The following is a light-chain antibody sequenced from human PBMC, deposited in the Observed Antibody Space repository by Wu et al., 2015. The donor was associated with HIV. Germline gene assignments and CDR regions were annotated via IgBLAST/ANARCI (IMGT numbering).Light chain of an antibody. J-gene: IGKJ2*03. CDR2: GAS. V-gene: IGKV3-15*01. CDR3: QQYNNWPPDS. CDR1: QSVSDE. Sequence: EIVMTQSPVTLSVSPGESATLSCRASQSVSDELAWYQQRPGQAPRLLIYGASSRATGIPARFRASGSGTDFTLTITSLQSEDFAIYYCQQYNNWPPDSFGQGTKLEIK.